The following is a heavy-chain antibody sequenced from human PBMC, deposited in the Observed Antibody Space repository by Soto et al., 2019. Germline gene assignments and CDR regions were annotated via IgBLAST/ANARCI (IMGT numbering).Heavy chain of an antibody. V-gene: IGHV1-18*01. CDR1: GYTFTSYG. Sequence: ASVKVSCKASGYTFTSYGISWVRQAPGQGLEWMGWISAYNGNTNYAQKLQGRVTMTTDTSTSTAYMELRSLRSDDTAVYYCAKDVPYCSSTSCYTMGFDYWGQGTLVTVSS. D-gene: IGHD2-2*02. CDR2: ISAYNGNT. J-gene: IGHJ4*02. CDR3: AKDVPYCSSTSCYTMGFDY.